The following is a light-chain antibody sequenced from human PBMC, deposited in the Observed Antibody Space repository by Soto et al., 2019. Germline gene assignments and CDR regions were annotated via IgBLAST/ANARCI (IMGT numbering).Light chain of an antibody. CDR2: AAS. CDR1: QRISTY. V-gene: IGKV1-39*01. Sequence: DIQMTQSPSSLSASVGDRVTITCRASQRISTYVKWYQQKPGKAPKLLIYAASSLPSGVPSRFSGSGSGTDFTLTITNLQPEDFATYSCQQTLSTPYTFGQGTKMEIE. J-gene: IGKJ2*01. CDR3: QQTLSTPYT.